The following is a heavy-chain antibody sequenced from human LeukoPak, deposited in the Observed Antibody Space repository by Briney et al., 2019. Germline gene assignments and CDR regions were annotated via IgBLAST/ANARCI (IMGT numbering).Heavy chain of an antibody. Sequence: PSETLSLTGTVSGGSISSHYWSWIRQPPGKGLEWIGYIYYSGSTNYNPSLKSRVTISVDTSKNQFSLKLSSVTAADTAVYYCARERLRGFDPWGQGTLVTVSS. J-gene: IGHJ5*02. CDR3: ARERLRGFDP. V-gene: IGHV4-59*11. CDR1: GGSISSHY. CDR2: IYYSGST.